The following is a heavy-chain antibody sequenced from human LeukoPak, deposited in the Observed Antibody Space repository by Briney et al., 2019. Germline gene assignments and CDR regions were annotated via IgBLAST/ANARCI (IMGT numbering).Heavy chain of an antibody. CDR3: ARSRGDLSTWVDY. D-gene: IGHD3-10*01. CDR1: GGTFSSYA. Sequence: SVKVSCKASGGTFSSYAISWVRQAPGQGLEWMGEIIPIFGTANYAQKFQGRVTITADESTSTAYMELSSLRSEDTAVYYCARSRGDLSTWVDYWGQGTLVTVSS. CDR2: IIPIFGTA. J-gene: IGHJ4*02. V-gene: IGHV1-69*01.